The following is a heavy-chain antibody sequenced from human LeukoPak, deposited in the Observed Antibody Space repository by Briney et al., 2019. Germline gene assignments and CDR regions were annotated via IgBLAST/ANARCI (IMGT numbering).Heavy chain of an antibody. CDR2: INGDGSEG. D-gene: IGHD6-6*01. J-gene: IGHJ3*01. Sequence: GGSLRLSCAASGFTFRRHWMHWVRQAPGKGLVWVSRINGDGSEGYYADVVKGRFTISRGNAKNSLYLQINSLRAEDTAVYYCARSSYSSSSSVWGQGTMVTVSS. V-gene: IGHV3-74*01. CDR3: ARSSYSSSSSV. CDR1: GFTFRRHW.